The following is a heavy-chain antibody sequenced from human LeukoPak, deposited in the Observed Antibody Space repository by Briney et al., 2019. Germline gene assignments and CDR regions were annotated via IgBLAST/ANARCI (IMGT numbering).Heavy chain of an antibody. D-gene: IGHD6-13*01. V-gene: IGHV3-23*01. CDR2: IVAGGYSA. J-gene: IGHJ6*03. CDR1: GFPFGSYA. Sequence: GGSLRLSCAASGFPFGSYAMSWVRQAPGKGLEWVSAIVAGGYSAYYAASVKGRFTISRDNSENTLFLHMIRLRAEDTAVYSCAKDFAFNSNMDVWGKGTTVTISS. CDR3: AKDFAFNSNMDV.